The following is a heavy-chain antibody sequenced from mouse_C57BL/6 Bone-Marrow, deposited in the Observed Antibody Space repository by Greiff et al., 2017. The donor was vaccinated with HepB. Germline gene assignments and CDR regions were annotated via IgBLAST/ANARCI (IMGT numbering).Heavy chain of an antibody. CDR3: ARQGKLGYAMDD. Sequence: EVQLVESGGGLVQPGGSLKLSCAASGFTFSDYYMYWVRQTPEKRLEWVAYISNGGGSTYYPDTVKGRFPISRDKAKNTLYLQMSRLKSEDTAMYYTARQGKLGYAMDDWGQGTSVTVSS. V-gene: IGHV5-12*01. CDR2: ISNGGGST. D-gene: IGHD3-3*01. J-gene: IGHJ4*01. CDR1: GFTFSDYY.